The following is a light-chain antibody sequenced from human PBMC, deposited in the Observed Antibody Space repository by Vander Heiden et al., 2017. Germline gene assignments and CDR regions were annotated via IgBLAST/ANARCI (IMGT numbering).Light chain of an antibody. J-gene: IGKJ4*01. CDR2: AAS. Sequence: DIHITQTPSSVSASVGDRVTITCRASKGISTWLAWYQQKPGKDPKLLIYAASTLLSGVPSRFSGSGSGTDFTLTISSLQPEDFATYYCQQANSFLSLTFGGGTKVEIK. CDR1: KGISTW. CDR3: QQANSFLSLT. V-gene: IGKV1-12*02.